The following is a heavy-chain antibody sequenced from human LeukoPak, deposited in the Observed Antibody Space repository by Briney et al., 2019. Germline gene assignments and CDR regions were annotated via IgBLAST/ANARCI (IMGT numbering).Heavy chain of an antibody. CDR2: ISAMNGNT. V-gene: IGHV1-18*01. D-gene: IGHD1-26*01. Sequence: ASVKVSCKASGYTFTNYGISWVRQAPGQGLEWMGWISAMNGNTNNAQKVQGGVTMTTDTSTSTAYMELRSLRFDDTAVYYCARDTEWEKNPDYFDYWGQGTLVTVSS. CDR1: GYTFTNYG. J-gene: IGHJ4*02. CDR3: ARDTEWEKNPDYFDY.